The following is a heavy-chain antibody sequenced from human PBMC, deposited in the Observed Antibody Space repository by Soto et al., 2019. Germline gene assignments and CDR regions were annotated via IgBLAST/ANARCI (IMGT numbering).Heavy chain of an antibody. CDR1: GFTFDNYA. CDR2: ISWNSDTI. CDR3: AKEMGCDCSSPHFDY. Sequence: EVQLVESGGVLVQPGRSLRLSCAASGFTFDNYAMHWVRQAPGKGLEWVSGISWNSDTINYADSVKGRFTISRDNAKNSLYLKMNSLRAEDTALYYCAKEMGCDCSSPHFDYWGQGTLVTVSS. V-gene: IGHV3-9*01. D-gene: IGHD6-6*01. J-gene: IGHJ4*02.